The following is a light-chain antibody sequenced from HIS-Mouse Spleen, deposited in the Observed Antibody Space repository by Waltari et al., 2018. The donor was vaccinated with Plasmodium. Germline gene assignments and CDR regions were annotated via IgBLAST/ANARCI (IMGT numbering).Light chain of an antibody. CDR2: EVS. CDR1: SSDVGGYNY. CDR3: SSYAGSNNLV. Sequence: QSALTQPPSASGSPGQSVTISCTGTSSDVGGYNYVSWYQQHPGKAPKLMFYEVSKRPSGVPGRFSGSKSGTTASLTVSGLQAEDEADYYCSSYAGSNNLVFGGGTKLTVL. V-gene: IGLV2-8*01. J-gene: IGLJ2*01.